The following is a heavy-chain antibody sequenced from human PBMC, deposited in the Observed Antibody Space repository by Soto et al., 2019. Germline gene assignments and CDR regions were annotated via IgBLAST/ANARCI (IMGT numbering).Heavy chain of an antibody. V-gene: IGHV5-10-1*01. D-gene: IGHD6-13*01. CDR1: GYSFTSYW. J-gene: IGHJ3*02. CDR2: IDPSDSYT. CDR3: ASPRLYSSSWYDAFDI. Sequence: GESLKISCKGSGYSFTSYWISWVRQMPGKGLEWMGRIDPSDSYTNYSPSFQGHVTISADKSISTAYLQWSSLKASDTAMYYCASPRLYSSSWYDAFDIWGPGTMVTVSS.